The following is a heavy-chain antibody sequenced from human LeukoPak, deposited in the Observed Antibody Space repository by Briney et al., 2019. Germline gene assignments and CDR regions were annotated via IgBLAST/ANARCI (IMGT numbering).Heavy chain of an antibody. V-gene: IGHV3-30-3*01. Sequence: GGSLRLSCAASGFTFSSYAMHWVRQAPGKGLEWVAVISYDGSNKYYADSVKGRFTISRDNSKNTLYLQMNSLRGEDTAVYYCAKGVAAYYYMDVWGKGTTVTVSS. J-gene: IGHJ6*03. CDR3: AKGVAAYYYMDV. CDR1: GFTFSSYA. CDR2: ISYDGSNK. D-gene: IGHD6-13*01.